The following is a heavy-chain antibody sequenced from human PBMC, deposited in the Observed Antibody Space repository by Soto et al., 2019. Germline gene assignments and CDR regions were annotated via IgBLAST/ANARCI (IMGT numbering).Heavy chain of an antibody. D-gene: IGHD3-22*01. CDR1: GFTFSSYS. CDR2: ISSSSSTI. J-gene: IGHJ4*02. V-gene: IGHV3-48*02. Sequence: EVQLVESGGGLVQPGGSLRLSCAASGFTFSSYSMNWVRQAPGKGLEWVSYISSSSSTIYYADSVKGRFTISRDNAKNSLYLRMNSLRDEDTAVYYCARVAGGAGYYDSRGGYWGQGTLVTVSS. CDR3: ARVAGGAGYYDSRGGY.